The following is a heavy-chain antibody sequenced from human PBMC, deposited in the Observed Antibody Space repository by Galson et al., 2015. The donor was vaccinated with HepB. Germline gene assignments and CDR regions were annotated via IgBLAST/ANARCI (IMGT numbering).Heavy chain of an antibody. CDR1: GFTFSSYS. CDR3: ARDKAHRGMDV. J-gene: IGHJ6*02. CDR2: ISSSSSYI. V-gene: IGHV3-21*01. Sequence: SLRLSCAASGFTFSSYSMNWVRQAPGKGLEWVSSISSSSSYIYYADSVKGRFTISRDNAKNSLYLQMNSLRAEDTAVYYCARDKAHRGMDVWGQGTTVTVSS.